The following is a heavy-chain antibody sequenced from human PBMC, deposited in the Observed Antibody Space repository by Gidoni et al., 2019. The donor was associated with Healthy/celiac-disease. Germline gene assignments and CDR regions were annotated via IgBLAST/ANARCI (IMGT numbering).Heavy chain of an antibody. CDR1: GFPFISYA. CDR3: ARAEGYSSGWYYFDY. Sequence: EVQLVESGGGLVQPGGSLSLSCAASGFPFISYAMHWVRQAPGKGLEYVSAISSNGGSTYYANSVKGRFTIARDNSKNTLYLQMGSLRAEDMAVYYCARAEGYSSGWYYFDYWGQGTLVTVSS. J-gene: IGHJ4*02. V-gene: IGHV3-64*01. CDR2: ISSNGGST. D-gene: IGHD6-19*01.